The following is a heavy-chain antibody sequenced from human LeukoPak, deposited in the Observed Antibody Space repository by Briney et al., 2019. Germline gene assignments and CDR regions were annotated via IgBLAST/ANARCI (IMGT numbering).Heavy chain of an antibody. CDR3: ARHSRSGSGGYENAFDI. J-gene: IGHJ3*02. D-gene: IGHD5-12*01. Sequence: SETLSLTCAVYGGSFSDYYWSWIRQPPGKGLEWIGEINNSGSTNYNPSLKSRVTISVDTSKNQFSLKLSSVTAADTAIYFCARHSRSGSGGYENAFDIWGQGTMVTVSS. V-gene: IGHV4-34*01. CDR1: GGSFSDYY. CDR2: INNSGST.